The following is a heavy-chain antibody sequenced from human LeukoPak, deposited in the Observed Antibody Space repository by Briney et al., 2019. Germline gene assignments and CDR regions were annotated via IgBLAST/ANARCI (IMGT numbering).Heavy chain of an antibody. CDR1: GFAFGDYA. CDR2: ISSEAYGGTT. V-gene: IGHV3-49*04. J-gene: IGHJ3*02. Sequence: GGSLRLSCTASGFAFGDYAMSWVRQAPGKGLEWVGFISSEAYGGTTEYAASVKGRFTISRDDSKSIAYLQMNSLKTEDTAVYYCTRDYSSDRFYDAFDIWGQGTMVTVSS. D-gene: IGHD6-19*01. CDR3: TRDYSSDRFYDAFDI.